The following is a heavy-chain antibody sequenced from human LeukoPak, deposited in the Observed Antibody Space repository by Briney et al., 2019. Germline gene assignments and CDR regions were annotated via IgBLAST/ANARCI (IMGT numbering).Heavy chain of an antibody. CDR1: GGTFSSYA. D-gene: IGHD3-16*01. CDR3: ATDLGGVSAFDI. CDR2: IIPILGIA. V-gene: IGHV1-69*04. Sequence: SVKVSCKASGGTFSSYAISWVRQAPGQGLEWMGRIIPILGIANYAQKFQGRVTMTEDTSTDTAYMELSSLRSEDTAVYYCATDLGGVSAFDIWGQGTMVTVSS. J-gene: IGHJ3*02.